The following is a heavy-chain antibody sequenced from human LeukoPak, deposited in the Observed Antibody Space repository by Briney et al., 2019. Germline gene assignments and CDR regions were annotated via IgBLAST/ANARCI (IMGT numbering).Heavy chain of an antibody. Sequence: SETLSLTCTVSGDSISSTGDYWGWIRQPPGKGLEFIGSIYYSGSTNYNPSLKSRVTISVDTSKNQFSLRLTSVTAADTAVYYCARRGEIYWYFDLWGRGTPVTVSS. CDR3: ARRGEIYWYFDL. CDR1: GDSISSTGDY. D-gene: IGHD2-21*01. V-gene: IGHV4-39*07. J-gene: IGHJ2*01. CDR2: IYYSGST.